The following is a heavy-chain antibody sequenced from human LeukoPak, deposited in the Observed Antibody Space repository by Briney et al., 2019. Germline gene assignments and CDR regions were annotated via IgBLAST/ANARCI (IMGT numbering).Heavy chain of an antibody. CDR1: GDTVSNKRSA. CDR2: TYYRSKWYN. J-gene: IGHJ4*02. V-gene: IGHV6-1*01. Sequence: SQTLSLTCAISGDTVSNKRSAWNWIRQSPSRGLEWLGRTYYRSKWYNDYAVSVKSRITINPGTSKNQFSLQLNSVSPEDTAVYYCARVNSWTEEPDTGFDYWGQGILVTVSS. CDR3: ARVNSWTEEPDTGFDY. D-gene: IGHD1-14*01.